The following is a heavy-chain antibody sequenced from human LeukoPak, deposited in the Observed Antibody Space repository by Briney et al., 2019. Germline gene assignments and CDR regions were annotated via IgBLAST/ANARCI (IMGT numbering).Heavy chain of an antibody. D-gene: IGHD2-2*01. J-gene: IGHJ5*02. V-gene: IGHV6-1*01. CDR2: AYYRSTWYN. Sequence: SQTLSLTCAISGDSVSSNSVTWNWIRQSPSRGLEWLGRAYYRSTWYNDYAVSVRDRITVNPDTSKNQFSLHLNSVTPEDTAVYYCARRLTQYDCFDPWGQGILVTVSS. CDR1: GDSVSSNSVT. CDR3: ARRLTQYDCFDP.